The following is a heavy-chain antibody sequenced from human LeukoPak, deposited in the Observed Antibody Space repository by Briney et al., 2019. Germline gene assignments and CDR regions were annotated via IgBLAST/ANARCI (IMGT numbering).Heavy chain of an antibody. CDR3: ARDRGFWSGYTHDY. V-gene: IGHV3-53*01. Sequence: PGGSLRLSCAASGFTVSSDYMSWVRQAPGKGLEWVSVIYSGDTTYYADSVKGRFTISRDNSKNTLFLQINSLRAEDTAVYYCARDRGFWSGYTHDYWGQGTLVTVSS. CDR2: IYSGDTT. D-gene: IGHD3-3*01. J-gene: IGHJ4*02. CDR1: GFTVSSDY.